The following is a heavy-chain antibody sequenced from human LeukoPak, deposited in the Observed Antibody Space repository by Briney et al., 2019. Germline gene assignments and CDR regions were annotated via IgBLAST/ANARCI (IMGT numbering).Heavy chain of an antibody. CDR2: IKQDGNEK. CDR3: ARAGYCRGGTCYSNYFDF. CDR1: GFTFSSYW. V-gene: IGHV3-7*01. J-gene: IGHJ4*02. Sequence: GGSLRLSCAASGFTFSSYWMSWVRQAPGKGLEWVASIKQDGNEKYFVDSVKGRFSISRDNAKNSLYLQMSSLRAEDTAVYYCARAGYCRGGTCYSNYFDFWGQGTLATVSS. D-gene: IGHD2-15*01.